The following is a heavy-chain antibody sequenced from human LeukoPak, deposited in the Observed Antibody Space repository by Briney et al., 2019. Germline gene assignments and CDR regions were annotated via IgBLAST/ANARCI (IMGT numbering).Heavy chain of an antibody. CDR2: MNPNSGNT. D-gene: IGHD3-22*01. CDR1: GGTFTSYD. CDR3: ARDEGRPMIVRPGAFDI. J-gene: IGHJ3*02. V-gene: IGHV1-8*01. Sequence: ASVKVSCKASGGTFTSYDINWVRQATGQGLEWMGWMNPNSGNTGYAQKFQGRVTMTRNTSISTAYMELSSLRSEDTAVYYCARDEGRPMIVRPGAFDIWGQGTMVTVSS.